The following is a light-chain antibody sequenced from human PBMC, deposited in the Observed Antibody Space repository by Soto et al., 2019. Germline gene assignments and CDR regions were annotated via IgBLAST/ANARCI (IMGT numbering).Light chain of an antibody. J-gene: IGKJ4*01. CDR1: QGISSY. V-gene: IGKV1-9*01. Sequence: DIQLTQSPSFLSASVGDRVTITCRASQGISSYLAWYQQKPGKAPKLLIYSASTLQSGVPSRFSGSGFGTEFTLTISSQQPEDFATYYCQQHNSYPLTFGGGTKVEIK. CDR2: SAS. CDR3: QQHNSYPLT.